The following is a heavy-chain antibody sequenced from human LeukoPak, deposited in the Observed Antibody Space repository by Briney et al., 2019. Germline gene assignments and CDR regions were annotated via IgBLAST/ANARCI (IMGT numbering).Heavy chain of an antibody. J-gene: IGHJ4*02. CDR2: INHSGST. D-gene: IGHD4-23*01. CDR1: GGSFSGYY. V-gene: IGHV4-34*01. Sequence: PSETLSLTCAVYGGSFSGYYWSWIRQPPGKGLEWIGEINHSGSTNYNPSLKSRVTISVDTSKNQFSLKLSSVTAADTAVYYCARGGWQRGSAPMYYFDYWGQGTLVTVSS. CDR3: ARGGWQRGSAPMYYFDY.